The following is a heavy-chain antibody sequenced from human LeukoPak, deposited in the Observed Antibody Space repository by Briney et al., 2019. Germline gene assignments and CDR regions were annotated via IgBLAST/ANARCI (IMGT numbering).Heavy chain of an antibody. CDR2: INPNSGGT. V-gene: IGHV1-2*02. Sequence: ASVTVSCKASGYTFTDYYIHWVRQAPGQGLEWMGWINPNSGGTNSAQNFQGRVTMTRDTSITTAYMDLTDLRSDDTAVYYCARDPRSLGGYRGYYVDSWGQGTLVTVSS. J-gene: IGHJ4*02. CDR3: ARDPRSLGGYRGYYVDS. CDR1: GYTFTDYY. D-gene: IGHD5-12*01.